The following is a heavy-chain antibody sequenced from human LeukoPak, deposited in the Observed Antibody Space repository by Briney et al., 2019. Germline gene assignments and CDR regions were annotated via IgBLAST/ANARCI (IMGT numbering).Heavy chain of an antibody. J-gene: IGHJ6*03. D-gene: IGHD4-17*01. Sequence: GGSLRLSCAASGFTFSSYSMNWVRQAPGKGLEWVSSISSSSSHIYYADSVKGRFTISRDNAKNSLYLQMNSLRAEDTAVYYCARGATVTTGIYYYYYMDVWGKGTTVTISS. CDR1: GFTFSSYS. CDR2: ISSSSSHI. CDR3: ARGATVTTGIYYYYYMDV. V-gene: IGHV3-21*01.